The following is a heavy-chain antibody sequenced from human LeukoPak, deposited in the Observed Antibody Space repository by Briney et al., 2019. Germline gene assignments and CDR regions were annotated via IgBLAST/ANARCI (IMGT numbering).Heavy chain of an antibody. Sequence: GGSLRLSCAVSGFTFSKAWMTWVRQAPGKGLEWVGRIKSKTDGGTTDYAAPVKGRFTISRDDSKNTLYLQMNSLTTEDTAVYFCTATYYYGSGSYYMRSPDSWGQGTLVTVSS. J-gene: IGHJ4*02. CDR1: GFTFSKAW. D-gene: IGHD3-10*01. CDR2: IKSKTDGGTT. V-gene: IGHV3-15*01. CDR3: TATYYYGSGSYYMRSPDS.